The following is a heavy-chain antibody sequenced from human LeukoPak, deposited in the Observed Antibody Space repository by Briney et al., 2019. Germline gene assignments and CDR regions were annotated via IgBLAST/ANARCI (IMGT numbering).Heavy chain of an antibody. CDR1: GFTVSHNY. V-gene: IGHV3-53*01. CDR2: IYSGGST. J-gene: IGHJ4*02. CDR3: ASFSLEWFTFDY. D-gene: IGHD3-3*01. Sequence: GGSLRLSCAASGFTVSHNYMSWVRQAPGKGLEWVSVIYSGGSTYYADSVKGRFTISRDNSKNTLCLQMNSLRVEDTAVYYCASFSLEWFTFDYWGQGTLVTVSS.